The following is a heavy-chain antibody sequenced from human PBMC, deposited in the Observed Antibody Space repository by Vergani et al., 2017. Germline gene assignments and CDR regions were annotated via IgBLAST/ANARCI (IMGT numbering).Heavy chain of an antibody. CDR3: ARWGNEKRLDS. CDR1: GFTLSNYD. V-gene: IGHV3-30*02. Sequence: QVQLVESGGGVVQRGGSLRLSCATSGFTLSNYDMQWIRQGPGKGLEFVAFIQFDGSNQYYADSVKGRFTLSRDFSKNTLYLQMNSLRVEDTAVYYCARWGNEKRLDSWGQGTLVTVSS. J-gene: IGHJ5*01. D-gene: IGHD1-1*01. CDR2: IQFDGSNQ.